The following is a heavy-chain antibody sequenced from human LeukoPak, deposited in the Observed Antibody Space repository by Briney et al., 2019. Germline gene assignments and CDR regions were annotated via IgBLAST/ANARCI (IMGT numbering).Heavy chain of an antibody. J-gene: IGHJ4*02. CDR3: TRAEGLGPGAHFDQ. Sequence: GSLSLSCVASGFRFSRFYKSWVRPTPGKALEWISYIPTSGISVQYADSVRGRFTASRDDAMNSLHLQMDSLRVEDTAVYYCTRAEGLGPGAHFDQWGQGALVIVSS. CDR1: GFRFSRFY. CDR2: IPTSGISV. V-gene: IGHV3-11*01.